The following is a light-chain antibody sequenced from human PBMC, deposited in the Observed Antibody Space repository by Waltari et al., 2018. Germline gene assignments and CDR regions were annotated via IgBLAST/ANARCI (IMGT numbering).Light chain of an antibody. Sequence: ILLTQSPGTPSLSPGESATLSCRASQSVSSTYLAWYRQKPGQAPRLLIYAASSRATGIPDRFSGSGSGTDFTLTISRLEPEDFAVYYCQQHGSSPRTFGQGTKVEIK. J-gene: IGKJ2*01. V-gene: IGKV3-20*01. CDR1: QSVSSTY. CDR3: QQHGSSPRT. CDR2: AAS.